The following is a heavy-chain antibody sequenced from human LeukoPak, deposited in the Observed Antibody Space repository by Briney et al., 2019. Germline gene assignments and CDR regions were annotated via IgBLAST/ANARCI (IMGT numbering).Heavy chain of an antibody. CDR1: GFTFSNYN. V-gene: IGHV3-21*01. CDR2: IRSSTTYV. J-gene: IGHJ6*03. D-gene: IGHD3-22*01. Sequence: GGSLRLSCAASGFTFSNYNMNWVRQAPGKGLEWVSSIRSSTTYVYYADSVKGRFTISRDNAKNTLYLQMNSLRVEDTAVYHCAKDGGNYYDSGGSYLMRSYMDVWGRGTTVTVSS. CDR3: AKDGGNYYDSGGSYLMRSYMDV.